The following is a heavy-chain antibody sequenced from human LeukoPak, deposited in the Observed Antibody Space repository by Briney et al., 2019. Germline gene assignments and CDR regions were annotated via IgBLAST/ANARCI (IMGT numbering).Heavy chain of an antibody. V-gene: IGHV4-39*07. CDR2: IYYNGST. CDR3: ARDSPVDTAMVGPPRNAFDI. CDR1: GGSISSSSYY. Sequence: SETLSLTCTVSGGSISSSSYYWGWTRHPPGKGLEWIGSIYYNGSTYYNPSIKSRVTTSVDTSKNQFSLKLSSVTAADTAVYYCARDSPVDTAMVGPPRNAFDIWGQGTMVTVSS. J-gene: IGHJ3*02. D-gene: IGHD5-18*01.